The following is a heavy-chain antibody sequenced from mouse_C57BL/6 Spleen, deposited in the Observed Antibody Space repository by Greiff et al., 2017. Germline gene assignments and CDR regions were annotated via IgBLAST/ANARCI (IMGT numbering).Heavy chain of an antibody. V-gene: IGHV1-15*01. J-gene: IGHJ2*01. D-gene: IGHD1-1*01. CDR3: TRGVLRHYFDY. CDR1: GYTFTDYE. Sequence: QVQLKQPGAELVRPGASVTLSCKASGYTFTDYEMHWVKQTPVHGLEWIGAIDPETGGTAYNQKFKGKAILTADKSSSTAYMELRSLTSEDSAVYYCTRGVLRHYFDYWGQGTTLTVSS. CDR2: IDPETGGT.